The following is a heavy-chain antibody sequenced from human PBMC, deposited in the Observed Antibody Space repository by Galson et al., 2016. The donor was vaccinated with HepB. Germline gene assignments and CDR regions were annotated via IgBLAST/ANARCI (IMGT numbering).Heavy chain of an antibody. D-gene: IGHD3-3*01. Sequence: SLRLSCAASGFTFSDFSMNWVRQAPGKGLEWVSSISSGSRDIYYADLVKGRFPISRDNAKNSLYLQMNSLRAEDTAVYYCARDRSNYDFWSGYMPDYYFDYWGQGTLVTVSS. J-gene: IGHJ4*02. V-gene: IGHV3-21*01. CDR2: ISSGSRDI. CDR3: ARDRSNYDFWSGYMPDYYFDY. CDR1: GFTFSDFS.